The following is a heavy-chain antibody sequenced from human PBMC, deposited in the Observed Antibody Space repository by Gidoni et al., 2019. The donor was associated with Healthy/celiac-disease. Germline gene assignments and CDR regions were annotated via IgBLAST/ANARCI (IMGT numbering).Heavy chain of an antibody. Sequence: QVQLQESGPGLVKPSETLSLTCTVSGGSISSYYWSWIRQPPGKGLEWIGDFYYSGSTNYNPSLKSRVTISVDTSKNQFSLKLSSVTAADTAVYYCARQLRSLEDWFDPWGQGTLVTVAS. J-gene: IGHJ5*02. CDR2: FYYSGST. CDR3: ARQLRSLEDWFDP. V-gene: IGHV4-59*01. D-gene: IGHD3-3*01. CDR1: GGSISSYY.